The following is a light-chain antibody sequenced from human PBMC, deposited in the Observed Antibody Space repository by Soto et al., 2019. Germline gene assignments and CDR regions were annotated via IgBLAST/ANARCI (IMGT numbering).Light chain of an antibody. J-gene: IGKJ4*01. CDR2: VAS. V-gene: IGKV1-39*01. CDR3: QQSFTAPVT. Sequence: DIPMTQSPSSLSASVGDRVNITCRASQNIGRSLNWHQQKPGKAPNVLINVASTLRSGVPSRFSGSGSGTDFNLTINSLQPEVLATYFCQQSFTAPVTCGGGTKVDIK. CDR1: QNIGRS.